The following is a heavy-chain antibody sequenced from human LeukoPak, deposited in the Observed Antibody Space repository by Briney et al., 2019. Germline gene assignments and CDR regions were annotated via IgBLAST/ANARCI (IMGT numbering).Heavy chain of an antibody. Sequence: GRSLRLSCAASGFTFEHYGMHWVRQVPRKGLEWVSYITWNSGYKGYADSVKGRFAISRDNAKSSLYLQMNSLTGDDTAFYYCAKASDYGGNEFDCWGQGILVTVSS. D-gene: IGHD4-23*01. CDR2: ITWNSGYK. V-gene: IGHV3-9*01. CDR1: GFTFEHYG. CDR3: AKASDYGGNEFDC. J-gene: IGHJ5*01.